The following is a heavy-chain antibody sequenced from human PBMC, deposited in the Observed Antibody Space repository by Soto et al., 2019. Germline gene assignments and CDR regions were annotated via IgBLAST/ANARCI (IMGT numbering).Heavy chain of an antibody. V-gene: IGHV3-30*18. D-gene: IGHD2-15*01. CDR1: GFTFSSYS. Sequence: GGSLRLSCVASGFTFSSYSMNWVRQAPGKGLEWVAVISYDGSNKYYADSVKGRFTISRDNSKNTLYLQMNSLRAEDTAVYYCVKDGCSGGSCYSFDYWGQGTLVTVSS. CDR3: VKDGCSGGSCYSFDY. J-gene: IGHJ4*02. CDR2: ISYDGSNK.